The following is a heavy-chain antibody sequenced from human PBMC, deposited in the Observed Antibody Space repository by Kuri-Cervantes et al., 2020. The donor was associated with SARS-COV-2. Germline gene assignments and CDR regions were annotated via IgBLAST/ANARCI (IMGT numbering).Heavy chain of an antibody. CDR1: GYSFTSYW. CDR3: ARLGYCSCGSCYDYYYYMDV. Sequence: NVSCMGSGYSFTSYWIVWVRQMPGKGLEWMGMIYPADSDTRYSPSFQGQVTISADKYISTAFLQWSSLKALDTAMYYCARLGYCSCGSCYDYYYYMDVWGQGTTVTVSS. CDR2: IYPADSDT. J-gene: IGHJ6*03. V-gene: IGHV5-51*01. D-gene: IGHD2-15*01.